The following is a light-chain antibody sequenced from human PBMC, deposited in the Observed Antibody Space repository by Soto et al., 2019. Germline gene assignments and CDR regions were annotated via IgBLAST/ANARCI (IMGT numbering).Light chain of an antibody. Sequence: EIVVTQSPATLSVSPGERATLSCRASQTISTKLAWYQQKPGQAPSLLIYDASTGTTDLPARFSGRGSGTEFTLTISSLQSEDFAVYYCQQYDNWPLTFGGGTKV. V-gene: IGKV3-15*01. CDR3: QQYDNWPLT. CDR2: DAS. CDR1: QTISTK. J-gene: IGKJ4*01.